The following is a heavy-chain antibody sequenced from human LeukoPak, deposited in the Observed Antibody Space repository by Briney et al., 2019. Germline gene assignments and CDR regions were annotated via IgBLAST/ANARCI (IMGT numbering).Heavy chain of an antibody. V-gene: IGHV3-23*01. CDR3: AKAPEYSSSSVSWFDP. D-gene: IGHD6-6*01. Sequence: PGGSLRLSCAASGFTFSSYAMSWVRQAPGKGLEWVSAISGSGGSTYCADSVKGRFTISRDNSKNTLYLQMNSLRAEDTAVYYCAKAPEYSSSSVSWFDPWGQGTLVTVSS. CDR1: GFTFSSYA. CDR2: ISGSGGST. J-gene: IGHJ5*02.